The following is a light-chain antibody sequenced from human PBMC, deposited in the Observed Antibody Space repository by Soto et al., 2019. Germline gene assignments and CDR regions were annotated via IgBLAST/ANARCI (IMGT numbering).Light chain of an antibody. Sequence: DIQMTQSPSSLSAFVGDRVTITCRASHDIGNDLAWYQQKPGKAPKRLIYAASSLQSGVSSRFSSSGSGTEFTLTISSLRPEDFATYYCLQHNSYPNTFGQGTKLEMK. CDR3: LQHNSYPNT. J-gene: IGKJ2*01. V-gene: IGKV1-17*01. CDR2: AAS. CDR1: HDIGND.